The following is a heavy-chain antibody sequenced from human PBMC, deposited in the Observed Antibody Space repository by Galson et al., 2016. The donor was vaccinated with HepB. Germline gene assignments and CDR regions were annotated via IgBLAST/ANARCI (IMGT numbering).Heavy chain of an antibody. CDR1: GFAFTKFW. Sequence: SLRLSCAASGFAFTKFWMHWFRQVPGKGPVWIARINSDDSDITYADSVKGRFTVSRDNAKNTVFLQMNSLRVEDTAVYYCARANIVYRGVFDAFDFWGQGAMVTGSS. J-gene: IGHJ3*01. V-gene: IGHV3-74*03. D-gene: IGHD2/OR15-2a*01. CDR2: INSDDSDI. CDR3: ARANIVYRGVFDAFDF.